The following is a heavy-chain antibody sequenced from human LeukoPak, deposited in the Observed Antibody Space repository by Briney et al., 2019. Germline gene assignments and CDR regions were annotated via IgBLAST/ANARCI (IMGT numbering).Heavy chain of an antibody. CDR2: IYYSGST. CDR3: ARQPGYCSSTSCHNWFAP. V-gene: IGHV4-59*01. CDR1: GGSITSYY. Sequence: SETLSLTCTVSGGSITSYYWSWIRQPPGKGLEWIGYIYYSGSTNYNPSLKSRVTISVDTSKNQFSLRLSSVTAADTAVYYCARQPGYCSSTSCHNWFAPWGQGTLVTVSS. J-gene: IGHJ5*02. D-gene: IGHD2-2*01.